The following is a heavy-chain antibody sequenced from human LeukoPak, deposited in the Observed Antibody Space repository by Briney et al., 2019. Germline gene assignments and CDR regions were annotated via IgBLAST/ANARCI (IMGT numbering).Heavy chain of an antibody. CDR1: GGSISSYY. V-gene: IGHV4-59*01. CDR3: ARADSMSIAAAGTGAFDI. D-gene: IGHD6-13*01. CDR2: IYYSGNT. Sequence: SETLSLTCTVSGGSISSYYWSWIRQPPGKGLEWIGYIYYSGNTNYNPSLKSRVTISVDTSKNQFSLKLSSVTAADTAVYYCARADSMSIAAAGTGAFDIWGQGTMVTVSS. J-gene: IGHJ3*02.